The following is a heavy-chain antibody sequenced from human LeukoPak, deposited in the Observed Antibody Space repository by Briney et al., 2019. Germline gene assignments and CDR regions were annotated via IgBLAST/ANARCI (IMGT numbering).Heavy chain of an antibody. J-gene: IGHJ4*02. CDR3: AKGYSSGWYYFDY. Sequence: GRSLRLSCAASGFTFDDYAMHWVRQAPGKGLEWVSGISWNSGSIGYADSVKGRFTISRDNAKNFLYLQMNSLRAEDMALYYCAKGYSSGWYYFDYWGQGTLVTVSS. V-gene: IGHV3-9*03. CDR2: ISWNSGSI. CDR1: GFTFDDYA. D-gene: IGHD6-19*01.